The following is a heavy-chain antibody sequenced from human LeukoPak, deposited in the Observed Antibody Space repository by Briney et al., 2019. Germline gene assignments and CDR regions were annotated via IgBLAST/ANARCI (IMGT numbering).Heavy chain of an antibody. CDR3: ARALPSPLYSGSYADAFDI. D-gene: IGHD1-26*01. Sequence: GGSLRLSCAASGFTFSSYSMSWVRQAPGKGLEWVSSISSSSSYIYYADSVKGRFTISRDNAKNSLYLQMNSLRAEDTTVYYCARALPSPLYSGSYADAFDIWGQGTMVTVSS. V-gene: IGHV3-21*01. CDR2: ISSSSSYI. CDR1: GFTFSSYS. J-gene: IGHJ3*02.